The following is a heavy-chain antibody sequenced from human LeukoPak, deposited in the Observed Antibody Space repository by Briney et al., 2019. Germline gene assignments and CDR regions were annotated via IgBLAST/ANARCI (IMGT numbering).Heavy chain of an antibody. CDR1: GFTFSSYS. CDR2: ISSGSSYI. CDR3: ARDRRYGSGSYYEP. V-gene: IGHV3-21*01. Sequence: PGGSLRLSCAASGFTFSSYSMNWVRQAPGKGLEWFSSISSGSSYIYYADSVKGRFTISRDNAKNSLYLQMNSLRAEDTAVYYCARDRRYGSGSYYEPWGQGTLVTVSS. J-gene: IGHJ5*02. D-gene: IGHD3-10*01.